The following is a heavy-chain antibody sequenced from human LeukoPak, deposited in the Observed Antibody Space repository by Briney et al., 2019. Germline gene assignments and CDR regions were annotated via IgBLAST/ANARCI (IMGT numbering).Heavy chain of an antibody. D-gene: IGHD6-19*01. CDR3: AKNPDRSGWYQDY. V-gene: IGHV3-23*01. J-gene: IGHJ4*02. CDR1: GFTFSTYS. Sequence: GGSLRLSCVASGFTFSTYSMTWVRQTPEKGLEWVAAISSSVGSKYYADSVKGRFTISRDNSKNTLFLQMNNLRANHTAVYYCAKNPDRSGWYQDYWGQGTLVTVSS. CDR2: ISSSVGSK.